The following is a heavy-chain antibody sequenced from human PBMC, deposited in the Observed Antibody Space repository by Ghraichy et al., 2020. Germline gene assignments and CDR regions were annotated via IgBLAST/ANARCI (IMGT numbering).Heavy chain of an antibody. CDR2: ISGSGGST. J-gene: IGHJ4*02. Sequence: GGSLRLSCAASGFTFSSYAMSWVRQAPGKGLEWVSAISGSGGSTYYADSVKGRFTISRDNSKNTLYLQMNSLRAEDTAVYYCAKDAGGYGSGLVYFDYWGQGTLVTVSS. V-gene: IGHV3-23*01. CDR1: GFTFSSYA. D-gene: IGHD3-10*01. CDR3: AKDAGGYGSGLVYFDY.